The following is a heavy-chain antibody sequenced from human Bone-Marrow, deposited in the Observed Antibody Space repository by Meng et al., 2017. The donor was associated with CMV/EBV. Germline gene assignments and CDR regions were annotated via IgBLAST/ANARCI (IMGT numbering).Heavy chain of an antibody. CDR2: IYHRGTT. CDR3: AGDGYDTLDY. CDR1: GYSITGPYY. V-gene: IGHV4-38-2*02. D-gene: IGHD2-15*01. Sequence: SETLSLTCTVSGYSITGPYYWGWIRQPPGKGLEWIGTIYHRGTTYYNPSLKSRATISVDTSKNQFSLKLSSVTAADTAVYYCAGDGYDTLDYWGQGTRVTVSS. J-gene: IGHJ4*02.